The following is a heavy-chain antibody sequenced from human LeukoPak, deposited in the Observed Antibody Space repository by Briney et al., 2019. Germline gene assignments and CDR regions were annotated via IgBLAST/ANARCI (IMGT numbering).Heavy chain of an antibody. CDR3: ARYGSGTLYV. Sequence: SETLSLTCAVYGGSFRGYYWSWIRQPPGKGLEWIGEINHSGSTNYNPSLKSRVTISVDTSKNQFSLKLSSVTAADTAVYYCARYGSGTLYVWGKGTTVTVSS. V-gene: IGHV4-34*01. CDR2: INHSGST. J-gene: IGHJ6*04. D-gene: IGHD3-10*01. CDR1: GGSFRGYY.